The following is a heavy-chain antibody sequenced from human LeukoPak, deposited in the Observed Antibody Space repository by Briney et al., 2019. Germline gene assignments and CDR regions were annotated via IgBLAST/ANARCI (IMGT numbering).Heavy chain of an antibody. CDR3: AKEAAGFHGPNWFDP. CDR1: GFTFSSYA. D-gene: IGHD6-25*01. V-gene: IGHV3-23*01. J-gene: IGHJ5*02. Sequence: GGSLRLSCAASGFTFSSYAMSWVRQAPGKGLEWVSAIGGSGGSTYYADPVKGRFTISRDNSKNTLYLQMNSLRAEDTAVYYCAKEAAGFHGPNWFDPWGQGTLVTVSS. CDR2: IGGSGGST.